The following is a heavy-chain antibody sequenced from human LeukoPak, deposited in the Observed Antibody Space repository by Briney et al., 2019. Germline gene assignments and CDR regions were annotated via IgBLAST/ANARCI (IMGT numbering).Heavy chain of an antibody. J-gene: IGHJ4*02. CDR3: TTGIFDY. Sequence: GGSLRLSCAASGFSFNSYAMSWVRQAPGKGLEWVGRIKSKTDGGTTDYAAPVKGRFTISRDDSKNTLYLQMNSLKTEDTAVYYCTTGIFDYWGQGTLVTVSS. V-gene: IGHV3-15*01. D-gene: IGHD1-14*01. CDR2: IKSKTDGGTT. CDR1: GFSFNSYA.